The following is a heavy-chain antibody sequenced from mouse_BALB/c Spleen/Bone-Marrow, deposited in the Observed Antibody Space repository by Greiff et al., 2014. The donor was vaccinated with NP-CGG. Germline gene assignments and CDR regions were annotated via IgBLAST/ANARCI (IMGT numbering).Heavy chain of an antibody. CDR2: ISTYYGDA. CDR1: GYTFTDYA. Sequence: VQLVESGAELVRPGVSVKISCKGSGYTFTDYAMHWVKQSHAKSLEWIGVISTYYGDASYNQKFKGKATMTVDKSSSTAYMELARLTSEDSAIYYCARRGGFYAMDHWGQGTSVTVSS. CDR3: ARRGGFYAMDH. V-gene: IGHV1S137*01. J-gene: IGHJ4*01.